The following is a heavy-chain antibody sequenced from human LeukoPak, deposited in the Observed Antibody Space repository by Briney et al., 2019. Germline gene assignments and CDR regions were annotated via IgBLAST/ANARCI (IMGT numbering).Heavy chain of an antibody. CDR2: ISYSGTT. CDR3: ARDYNWNPDY. D-gene: IGHD1-20*01. V-gene: IGHV4-39*02. Sequence: PSETLSLTCTVSGGSISSSRYSWGWIRQPPGMGLEWIGTISYSGTTYYNPSLKSRVTISLDTSENQFSLKLTSVTAADTAVYYCARDYNWNPDYWGQGTLVTVST. CDR1: GGSISSSRYS. J-gene: IGHJ4*02.